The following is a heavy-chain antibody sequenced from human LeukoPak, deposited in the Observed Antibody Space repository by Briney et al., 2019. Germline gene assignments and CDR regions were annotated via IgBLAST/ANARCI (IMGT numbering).Heavy chain of an antibody. CDR1: GFTFSSYA. CDR3: AKGLAAAGTFDY. D-gene: IGHD6-13*01. J-gene: IGHJ4*02. V-gene: IGHV3-23*01. Sequence: GGSLRLSCAASGFTFSSYAMSWVRQAPGKGLEWVSAISGSGGSTYYPDSVKGRFTISRDNSKNTLYLQMNSLRAEDTAVYYCAKGLAAAGTFDYWGQGTLVTVSS. CDR2: ISGSGGST.